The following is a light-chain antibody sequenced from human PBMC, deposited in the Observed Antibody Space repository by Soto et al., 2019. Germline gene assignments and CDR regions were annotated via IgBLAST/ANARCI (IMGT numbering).Light chain of an antibody. V-gene: IGKV3-20*01. Sequence: EIVLTQSPGTLSLSPGERATLSCRAGQSVNSNYLAWYQQRPGQAPRLLIYAASNRVTGIPDRFSGSGSGTAFTLTISRLEPEDFAVYYCQQYGSSVRTFGQGTKVELK. CDR2: AAS. CDR3: QQYGSSVRT. J-gene: IGKJ1*01. CDR1: QSVNSNY.